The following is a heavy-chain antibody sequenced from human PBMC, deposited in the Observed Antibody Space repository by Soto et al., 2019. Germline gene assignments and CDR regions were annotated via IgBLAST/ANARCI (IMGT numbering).Heavy chain of an antibody. Sequence: SETLSLTCAVSGGSISSSNWWSWVRQPPGKGLEWIGEIYHGGSTNYNPSLKSRVTISVDKSKNQFSLKLSSVTAADTAVYYCARSSGSYYKDLDYWGQGTLVTVSS. CDR2: IYHGGST. CDR1: GGSISSSNW. V-gene: IGHV4-4*02. D-gene: IGHD3-10*01. CDR3: ARSSGSYYKDLDY. J-gene: IGHJ4*02.